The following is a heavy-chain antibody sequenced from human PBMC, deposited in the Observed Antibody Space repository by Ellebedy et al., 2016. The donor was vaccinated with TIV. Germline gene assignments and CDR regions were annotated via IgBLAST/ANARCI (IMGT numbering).Heavy chain of an antibody. Sequence: GESLKISXAASGFSFSTNWMVWVRQAPGKGLEWVANINPDGSESYYVDSVKGRFTFSRDNAKNSLYLQMNSLRADDSAVYYCAASQIHNALDVWGQGTTVTVSS. D-gene: IGHD1-1*01. CDR3: AASQIHNALDV. CDR1: GFSFSTNW. CDR2: INPDGSES. V-gene: IGHV3-7*03. J-gene: IGHJ6*02.